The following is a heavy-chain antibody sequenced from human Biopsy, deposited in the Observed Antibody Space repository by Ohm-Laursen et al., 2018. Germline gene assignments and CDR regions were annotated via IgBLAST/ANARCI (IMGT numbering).Heavy chain of an antibody. J-gene: IGHJ4*02. Sequence: SLRLSCAASGFTFSSYAMTWFRQAPGKGLEWVANIKQDGSEKNYVNSVKGRFTISRDNAKNSLLLQMNRLRAEDTAVYYCARAYSRGDYWGQGTLVTVSS. CDR2: IKQDGSEK. CDR3: ARAYSRGDY. CDR1: GFTFSSYA. D-gene: IGHD2-15*01. V-gene: IGHV3-7*01.